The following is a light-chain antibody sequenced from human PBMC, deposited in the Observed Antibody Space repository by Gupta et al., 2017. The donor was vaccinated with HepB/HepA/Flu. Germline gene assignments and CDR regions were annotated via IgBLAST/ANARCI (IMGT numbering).Light chain of an antibody. CDR3: QQYQNWPLT. J-gene: IGKJ4*01. CDR1: QSVSFS. CDR2: NGS. Sequence: EIHMTQSPATLYVSPGESAALSCRASQSVSFSLAWYQLKPGQAPRRLIYNGSSRPSNVPARFSGTGFGTDFTLTINNVQPEDFALYYCQQYQNWPLTFGGGTTVQLK. V-gene: IGKV3-15*01.